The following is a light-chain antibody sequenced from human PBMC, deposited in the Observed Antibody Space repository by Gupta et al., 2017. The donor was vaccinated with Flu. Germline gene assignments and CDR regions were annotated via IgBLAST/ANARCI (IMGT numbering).Light chain of an antibody. CDR1: SSNIGSNT. Sequence: QSVLTQPPSASGTPGQRVTITCSGSSSNIGSNTVNWYQQLPGTAPKLLIYSNNQRPSGVPARFSGSKSGTSASLAISGLQAEDEAHYYCATWDDSRNGWVFGGRTKLTVL. V-gene: IGLV1-44*01. J-gene: IGLJ3*02. CDR3: ATWDDSRNGWV. CDR2: SNN.